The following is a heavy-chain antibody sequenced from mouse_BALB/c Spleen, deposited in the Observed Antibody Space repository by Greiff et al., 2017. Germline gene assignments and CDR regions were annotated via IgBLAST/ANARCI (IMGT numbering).Heavy chain of an antibody. CDR1: GYTFTSYW. V-gene: IGHV1-7*01. CDR2: INPSTGYT. J-gene: IGHJ2*01. CDR3: ARDDEGY. D-gene: IGHD2-12*01. Sequence: QVQLQQSGAELAKPGASVKMSCKASGYTFTSYWMHWVKQRPGQGLEWIGYINPSTGYTEYNQKFKDKATLTADKSSSTAYMQLSSLTSEDSAVYYCARDDEGYWGQGTTLTVSS.